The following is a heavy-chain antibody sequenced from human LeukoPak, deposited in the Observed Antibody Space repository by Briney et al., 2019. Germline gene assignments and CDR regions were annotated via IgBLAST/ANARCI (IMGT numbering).Heavy chain of an antibody. CDR2: INWNGGST. J-gene: IGHJ5*02. CDR1: GFTFDDFG. Sequence: GGSLRLSXAASGFTFDDFGMNWVRQAPGKGLEWVSGINWNGGSTCYADSVKGRFTISRDNAKNSLYLQMNSLRAEDTALYYCARAAASNYYYGSGSPGFDPWGQGTLVTVSS. V-gene: IGHV3-20*04. D-gene: IGHD3-10*01. CDR3: ARAAASNYYYGSGSPGFDP.